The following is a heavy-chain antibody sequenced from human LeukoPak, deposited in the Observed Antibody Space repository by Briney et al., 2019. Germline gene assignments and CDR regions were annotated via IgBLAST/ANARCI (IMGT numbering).Heavy chain of an antibody. J-gene: IGHJ4*02. CDR3: ARDCFGCSTTAHHDY. V-gene: IGHV3-21*01. D-gene: IGHD2-2*01. CDR1: GFTFSSYS. CDR2: ISSSSSYI. Sequence: NPGGSLRLSCAASGFTFSSYSMNRVRQAPGKGLEWVSSISSSSSYIYYADSVKGRFTISRDNAKNSLYLQMNSLRAEDTAVYYCARDCFGCSTTAHHDYWGQGTLVTVSS.